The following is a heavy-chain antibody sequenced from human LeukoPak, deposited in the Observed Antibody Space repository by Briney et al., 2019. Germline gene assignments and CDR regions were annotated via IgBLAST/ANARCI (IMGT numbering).Heavy chain of an antibody. CDR1: GFTFSSSV. D-gene: IGHD6-19*01. V-gene: IGHV3-30-3*02. Sequence: PGGSLRLSCAASGFTFSSSVMHWVRQAPGKGLEWVAVISYDGENKNYADFLKGRFTISRDNSKNTLHLQMNSLRAEDTAVYYCTTEYSSGWLTTFDYWGQGTLVTVSS. CDR3: TTEYSSGWLTTFDY. J-gene: IGHJ4*02. CDR2: ISYDGENK.